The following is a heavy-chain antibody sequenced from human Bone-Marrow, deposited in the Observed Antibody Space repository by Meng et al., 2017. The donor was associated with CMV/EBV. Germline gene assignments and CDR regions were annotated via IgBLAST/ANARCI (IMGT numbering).Heavy chain of an antibody. J-gene: IGHJ4*02. D-gene: IGHD4-11*01. Sequence: GESLKISCAASGFTFSSYWMSWVRQAPGKGLEWVANIKQDGSEKYYVDSVKGRFTISRDNSKNTLYLQMNSLRAEDTAVYYCARRLHYFDYWGQGTLVTVSS. CDR1: GFTFSSYW. V-gene: IGHV3-7*01. CDR3: ARRLHYFDY. CDR2: IKQDGSEK.